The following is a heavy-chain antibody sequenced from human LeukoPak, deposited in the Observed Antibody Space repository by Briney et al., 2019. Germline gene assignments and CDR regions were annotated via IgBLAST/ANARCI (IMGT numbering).Heavy chain of an antibody. CDR1: GFTFSTYS. D-gene: IGHD3-16*02. V-gene: IGHV3-21*01. CDR2: ITSSSSYV. J-gene: IGHJ4*02. Sequence: GGSLRLSCAASGFTFSTYSMTWVRQAPGKGLEWVSSITSSSSYVYYADSVKGRFTISRDNAKSSLYLQMNSLRAEDTALYYCARHRTASDYWGQGTLVTVSS. CDR3: ARHRTASDY.